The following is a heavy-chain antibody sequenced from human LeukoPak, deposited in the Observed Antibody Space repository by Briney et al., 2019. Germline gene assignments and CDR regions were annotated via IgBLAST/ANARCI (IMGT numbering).Heavy chain of an antibody. Sequence: SETLSLTCTVSGGSISSSSYYWSWLRQPPGKGLEWIGYIYYSGSTNYNPSLKSRVTISVDTSKNQFSLKLSSVTAADTAVYYCARAIVVPRTVHNWFDPWGQGTLVTVSS. CDR2: IYYSGST. CDR3: ARAIVVPRTVHNWFDP. D-gene: IGHD3-22*01. J-gene: IGHJ5*02. V-gene: IGHV4-61*01. CDR1: GGSISSSSYY.